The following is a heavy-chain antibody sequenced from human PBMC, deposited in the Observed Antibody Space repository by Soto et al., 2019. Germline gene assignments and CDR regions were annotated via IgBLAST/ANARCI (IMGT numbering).Heavy chain of an antibody. D-gene: IGHD2-15*01. CDR1: GYTFTSYG. Sequence: ASVKVSCKASGYTFTSYGISWVRQAPGQGLEWMGWISAYNGNTNYAQKLQGRVTMTTDTSTSTAYMELRSLRSDDTAVYYCARLPLQWGGTMTRPRAYAMDAWGQGTTVTVSS. CDR2: ISAYNGNT. CDR3: ARLPLQWGGTMTRPRAYAMDA. J-gene: IGHJ6*02. V-gene: IGHV1-18*01.